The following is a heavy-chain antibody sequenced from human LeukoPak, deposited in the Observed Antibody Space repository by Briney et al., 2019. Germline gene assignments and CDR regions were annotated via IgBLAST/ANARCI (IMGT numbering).Heavy chain of an antibody. CDR2: IYYSGST. CDR3: AREMVRGVGWFDP. J-gene: IGHJ5*02. V-gene: IGHV4-39*07. CDR1: GGSISSSSYY. D-gene: IGHD3-10*01. Sequence: PSETLSLTCTVSGGSISSSSYYWGWIRQPPGKGLEWIGSIYYSGSTYYNPSLKSRVTISVDTSKNQFSLKLSSVTAADTAVYYCAREMVRGVGWFDPWGQGTLVTVSS.